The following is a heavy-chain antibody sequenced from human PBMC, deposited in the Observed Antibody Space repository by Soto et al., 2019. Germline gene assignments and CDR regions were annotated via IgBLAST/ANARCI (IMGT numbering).Heavy chain of an antibody. Sequence: PGGSLRLSCTASGFIFSSYSMNWVRQAPGKGLEWVSYIGSGSSSIYYADSVKGRFTISRDNAKNSLYLQMNSLRAEDTAVYYCARGAYDILTGYYIYFDYWGQGTLVTVS. D-gene: IGHD3-9*01. CDR3: ARGAYDILTGYYIYFDY. J-gene: IGHJ4*02. V-gene: IGHV3-48*01. CDR2: IGSGSSSI. CDR1: GFIFSSYS.